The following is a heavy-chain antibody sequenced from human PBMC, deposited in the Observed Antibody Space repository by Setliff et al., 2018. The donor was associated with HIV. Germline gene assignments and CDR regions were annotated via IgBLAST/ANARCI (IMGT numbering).Heavy chain of an antibody. D-gene: IGHD5-18*01. CDR2: FDPEDGET. V-gene: IGHV1-24*01. CDR3: ASGMRWDTAMGDAFDI. Sequence: ASVKVSCKVSGYTLTELSRHWVRQAPGKGLEWMGGFDPEDGETIYAQKFQGRVTMTEDTSTDTAYMELRSLKSDDTAIYFCASGMRWDTAMGDAFDIWGQGTMVTVSS. J-gene: IGHJ3*02. CDR1: GYTLTELS.